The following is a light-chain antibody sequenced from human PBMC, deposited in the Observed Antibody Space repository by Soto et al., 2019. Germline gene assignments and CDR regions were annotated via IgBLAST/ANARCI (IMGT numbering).Light chain of an antibody. Sequence: QPVLTQPPSVSGAPGQRVTISCTGSTSNIGAGYDVHWYQQLPGTAPKLLIYGNSNRPSGVPDRFSGSKSGTSASLASASLAITGLQAEDEADYYCQSYDSSLSAWVFGGGTKLTVL. CDR3: QSYDSSLSAWV. CDR1: TSNIGAGYD. V-gene: IGLV1-40*01. CDR2: GNS. J-gene: IGLJ3*02.